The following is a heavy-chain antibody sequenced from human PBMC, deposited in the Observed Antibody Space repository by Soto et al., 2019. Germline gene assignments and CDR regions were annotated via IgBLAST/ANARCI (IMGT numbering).Heavy chain of an antibody. CDR2: INHSGST. J-gene: IGHJ3*02. Sequence: QVQLQQWGAGLLKPSETLSLTCAVYGGSFSGYYWSWIRQPPGKGLEWIGEINHSGSTNYNPSLKSRVTISVDTSKNQCSLKLSSVTAADTAVYYCARRGQSTAFDIWGQGTMVTVSS. CDR1: GGSFSGYY. CDR3: ARRGQSTAFDI. V-gene: IGHV4-34*01.